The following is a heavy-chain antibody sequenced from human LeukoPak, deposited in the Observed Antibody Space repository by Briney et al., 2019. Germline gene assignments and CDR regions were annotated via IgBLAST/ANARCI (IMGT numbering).Heavy chain of an antibody. J-gene: IGHJ6*02. CDR3: ARDGDYGDYYYGMDV. Sequence: ASVKVSCKASGYTFTSYYMHWVRQAPGQGLEWMGWINPNSGGTNYAQKFQGRVTMTRDTSISTAYMELSRLRSDDTAVYYCARDGDYGDYYYGMDVWGQGTTVTVSS. CDR1: GYTFTSYY. CDR2: INPNSGGT. D-gene: IGHD4-17*01. V-gene: IGHV1-2*02.